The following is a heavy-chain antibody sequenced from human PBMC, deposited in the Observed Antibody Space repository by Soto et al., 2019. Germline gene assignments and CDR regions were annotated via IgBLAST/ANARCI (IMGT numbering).Heavy chain of an antibody. J-gene: IGHJ5*02. V-gene: IGHV3-53*01. Sequence: GSLRLSCAISGFSVSSNYLSSVRQAPGKGLEWVSVHYSGGSTYYADSVQGRFTISRDKSNNTLYLQMRRVRAEDTAVYFCARHRHPRGTVGATSPLDPWGQGTQVTVSS. CDR3: ARHRHPRGTVGATSPLDP. CDR2: HYSGGST. CDR1: GFSVSSNY. D-gene: IGHD1-26*01.